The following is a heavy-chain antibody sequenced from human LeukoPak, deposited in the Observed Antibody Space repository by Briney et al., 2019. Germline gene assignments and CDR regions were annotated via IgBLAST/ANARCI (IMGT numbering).Heavy chain of an antibody. CDR1: GFTFRSYD. D-gene: IGHD3-10*01. Sequence: GGSLRLSCEASGFTFRSYDMTWVRQAPGKGLEWVSGITGSGGSSYYADSVKGRFTISRDNSKNTLYLQMNSLRAEDTAVYYCASSGTLVATPTWGQGTLVTVSS. CDR2: ITGSGGSS. CDR3: ASSGTLVATPT. J-gene: IGHJ5*02. V-gene: IGHV3-23*01.